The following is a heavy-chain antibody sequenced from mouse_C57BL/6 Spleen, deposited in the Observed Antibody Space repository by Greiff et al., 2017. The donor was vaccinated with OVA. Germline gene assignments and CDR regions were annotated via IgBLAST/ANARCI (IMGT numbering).Heavy chain of an antibody. Sequence: VKLQQPGAELVRPGSSVKLSCKASGYTFTSYWMDWVKQRPGQGLEWIGNIYPSDSETHYNQKFKDKATLTVDKSSSTAYMQLSSLTSEDSAVYYCARRGYYGSSGFDYWGQGTTLTVSS. CDR1: GYTFTSYW. V-gene: IGHV1-61*01. D-gene: IGHD1-1*01. CDR2: IYPSDSET. CDR3: ARRGYYGSSGFDY. J-gene: IGHJ2*01.